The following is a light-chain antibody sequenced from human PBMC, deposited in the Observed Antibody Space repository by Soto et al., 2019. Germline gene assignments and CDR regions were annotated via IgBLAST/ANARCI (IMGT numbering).Light chain of an antibody. J-gene: IGKJ1*01. V-gene: IGKV3-11*01. CDR3: QQRSNWPRT. Sequence: EIVLTQSPATLSMSPGERATLSCRASQSVTYNLAWYQQKPGQAPRLLIYDVSNRATGIPARFSGSGSGTDFTLTISSLEPEDFAVYYCQQRSNWPRTFGQGTKVDIK. CDR1: QSVTYN. CDR2: DVS.